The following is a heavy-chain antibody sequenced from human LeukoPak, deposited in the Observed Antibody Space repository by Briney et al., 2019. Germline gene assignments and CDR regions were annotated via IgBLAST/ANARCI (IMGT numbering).Heavy chain of an antibody. CDR1: GLTLDTYA. CDR3: ATRGNYWGYFES. D-gene: IGHD7-27*01. Sequence: GGSLRLSCATSGLTLDTYAMTWVRQAPGKGLEWVSTISGNGGSTYYAGSVKGRFAISKDISKSTLYLAMNSLTGEDTAIYFCATRGNYWGYFESWGEGTLVSVSS. V-gene: IGHV3-23*01. J-gene: IGHJ4*02. CDR2: ISGNGGST.